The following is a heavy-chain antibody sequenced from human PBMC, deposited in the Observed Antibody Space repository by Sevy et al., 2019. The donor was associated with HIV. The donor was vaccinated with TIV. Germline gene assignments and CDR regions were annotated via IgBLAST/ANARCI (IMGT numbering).Heavy chain of an antibody. V-gene: IGHV3-33*01. CDR1: GFPFSDFG. Sequence: GGSLRLSCAASGFPFSDFGMHWIRQAPGKGLEWLTVIYYDGNNKYYADSVKGRFTISRDNSKKMLYLHMTTLRAEDTAVYYCARDWSDGSGSLPDNWGQGTLVTVSS. D-gene: IGHD3-10*01. CDR2: IYYDGNNK. J-gene: IGHJ4*02. CDR3: ARDWSDGSGSLPDN.